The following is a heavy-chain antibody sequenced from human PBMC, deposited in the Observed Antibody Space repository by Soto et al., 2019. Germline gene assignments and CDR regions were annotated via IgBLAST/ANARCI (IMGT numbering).Heavy chain of an antibody. CDR3: ATLGYSYELDY. Sequence: GGSLRLSCAGSRFTFSDYDMSWIRQAPGKGLDWVSFISASGTYTNYADSVKGRVTISXXXAXXSXSLXXTXXRAXDTAVYYCATLGYSYELDYWGQGTLVTVSS. CDR2: ISASGTYT. V-gene: IGHV3-11*06. D-gene: IGHD5-18*01. CDR1: RFTFSDYD. J-gene: IGHJ4*02.